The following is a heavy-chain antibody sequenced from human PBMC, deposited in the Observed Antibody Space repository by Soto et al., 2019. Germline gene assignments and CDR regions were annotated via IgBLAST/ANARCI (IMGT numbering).Heavy chain of an antibody. D-gene: IGHD1-26*01. V-gene: IGHV1-3*01. J-gene: IGHJ4*02. CDR2: INAGNGNT. Sequence: ASVKVSCKASGYTFTSYAMHWVRQAPGQRLEWMGWINAGNGNTKYSQKFQGRVTITRDTSASTAYMELSSLRSEDTAVYYCARDGVVGATYYFDYWGQGTLVTVSS. CDR1: GYTFTSYA. CDR3: ARDGVVGATYYFDY.